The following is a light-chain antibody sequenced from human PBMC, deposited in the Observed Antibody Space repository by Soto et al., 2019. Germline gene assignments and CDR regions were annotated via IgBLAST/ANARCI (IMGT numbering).Light chain of an antibody. CDR3: QQHSHWPPWT. CDR1: QNVRTF. CDR2: GAS. Sequence: EVVLTQSPATLSLSPGERATLSCRASQNVRTFLDWYQQKPGQAPRLLIYGASNRATGIPARFSGSGSGTDFTLTISSLEPEDLAVYYCQQHSHWPPWTFGQGTEVDIK. V-gene: IGKV3-11*01. J-gene: IGKJ1*01.